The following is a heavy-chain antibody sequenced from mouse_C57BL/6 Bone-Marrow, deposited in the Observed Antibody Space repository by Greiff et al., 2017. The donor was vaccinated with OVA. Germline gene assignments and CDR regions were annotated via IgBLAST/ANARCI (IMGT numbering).Heavy chain of an antibody. CDR3: ARHGDYGSFFDY. J-gene: IGHJ2*01. D-gene: IGHD1-1*01. CDR2: ISSGGSYT. V-gene: IGHV5-6*01. CDR1: GFTFSSYG. Sequence: EVQRVESGGDLVKPGGSLKLSCAASGFTFSSYGMSWVRQTPDKRLEWVATISSGGSYTYYPDSVKGRFTISRDNAKNTLYLQMSSLHSEDTAMYYCARHGDYGSFFDYWGQGTTLSVSS.